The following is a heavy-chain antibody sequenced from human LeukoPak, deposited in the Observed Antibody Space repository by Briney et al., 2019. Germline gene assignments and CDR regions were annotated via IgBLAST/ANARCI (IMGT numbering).Heavy chain of an antibody. V-gene: IGHV4-39*01. CDR1: GGSISSSSYY. Sequence: SETLSLTCTVSGGSISSSSYYWGWIRQPPGKGLEWIGSIYYSGSTYYSPSLKSRVTISVDTSKNQFSLKLSSVTAADTAVYYCARLYSSGWYVWGQGTLVTVSS. CDR2: IYYSGST. CDR3: ARLYSSGWYV. J-gene: IGHJ4*02. D-gene: IGHD6-19*01.